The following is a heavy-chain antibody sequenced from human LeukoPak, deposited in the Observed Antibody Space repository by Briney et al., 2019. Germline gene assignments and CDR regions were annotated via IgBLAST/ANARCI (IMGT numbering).Heavy chain of an antibody. V-gene: IGHV3-21*01. J-gene: IGHJ6*03. CDR1: GFTFSSYS. Sequence: GGSLRLSCAAPGFTFSSYSMNWVRQAPGKGLEWVSSISSSSSYIYYADSVKGRFTVSRDNAKNSLYLQMNSLRAEDTAVYYCARVWVKYMDVWGKGTTVTVSS. CDR3: ARVWVKYMDV. D-gene: IGHD1-26*01. CDR2: ISSSSSYI.